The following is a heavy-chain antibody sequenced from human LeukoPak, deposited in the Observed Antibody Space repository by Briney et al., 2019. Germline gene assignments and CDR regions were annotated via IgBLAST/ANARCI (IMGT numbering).Heavy chain of an antibody. CDR1: GFIFTTYT. V-gene: IGHV3-30*04. CDR3: ARRYCANGICYYFDY. Sequence: GGSLRLSCEASGFIFTTYTIHWVRQAPGKGLEWVAIISYDGSNKYYADSVRGRFTISRDNSKDTLYLQMNSLRAEDTAVYYCARRYCANGICYYFDYWGQGTLVTVSS. J-gene: IGHJ4*02. CDR2: ISYDGSNK. D-gene: IGHD2-8*01.